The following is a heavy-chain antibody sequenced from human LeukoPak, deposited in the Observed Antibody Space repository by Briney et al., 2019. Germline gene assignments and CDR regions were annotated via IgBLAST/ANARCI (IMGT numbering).Heavy chain of an antibody. V-gene: IGHV1-18*01. J-gene: IGHJ4*02. CDR1: GYTFTSKG. CDR2: ISVYNGNT. Sequence: GASVKVSCKTSGYTFTSKGITWVRQAPGQGLEWMGWISVYNGNTKYAHKLQGRVTMTTDTSTTTAYMELRSLRSDDTAMYYCARDINAYGDSPSDYWGQGTLVTVSS. D-gene: IGHD4-17*01. CDR3: ARDINAYGDSPSDY.